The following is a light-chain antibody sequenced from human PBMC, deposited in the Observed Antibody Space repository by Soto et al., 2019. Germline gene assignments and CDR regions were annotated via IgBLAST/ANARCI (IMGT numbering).Light chain of an antibody. V-gene: IGKV1-17*03. CDR3: LQHNSYPFT. J-gene: IGKJ5*01. CDR2: ATS. CDR1: QDVSTW. Sequence: IQMTQSASALSASVGDRATITCRASQDVSTWVAWYQRRPGKAPKLLMYATSTLQSGVPSRFSGSGSGTEFTLTISSLQPEDFATYYCLQHNSYPFTFGQGTRLEIK.